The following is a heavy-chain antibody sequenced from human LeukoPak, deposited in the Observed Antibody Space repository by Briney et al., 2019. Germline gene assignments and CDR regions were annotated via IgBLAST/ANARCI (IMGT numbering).Heavy chain of an antibody. V-gene: IGHV4-59*08. CDR1: GGSISSYY. Sequence: PSETLSLTCTVSGGSISSYYWSWIRQPPGKGLEWIGYIYYSGSTNYNPSLKSRVTISVDTSKNQFSLKLSSVTAADTAVYYCARHFSLLHKYGDYGGMDVWGQGTTVTVSS. D-gene: IGHD4-17*01. J-gene: IGHJ6*02. CDR3: ARHFSLLHKYGDYGGMDV. CDR2: IYYSGST.